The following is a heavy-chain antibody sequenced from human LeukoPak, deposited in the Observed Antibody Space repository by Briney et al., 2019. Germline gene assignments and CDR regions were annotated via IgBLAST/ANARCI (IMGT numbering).Heavy chain of an antibody. D-gene: IGHD3-22*01. CDR1: GGSISSSDYF. J-gene: IGHJ4*02. V-gene: IGHV4-39*01. CDR2: IYYSGSS. Sequence: SETLSLTCTVFGGSISSSDYFWGWIRQPPGKGLEWIGSIYYSGSSYYNSSLKSRLTISVDTSKNQFSLNLSSVTAADTAVYYCARHFYYDSSGYGDFGYYFHYWGQGTLVTVSS. CDR3: ARHFYYDSSGYGDFGYYFHY.